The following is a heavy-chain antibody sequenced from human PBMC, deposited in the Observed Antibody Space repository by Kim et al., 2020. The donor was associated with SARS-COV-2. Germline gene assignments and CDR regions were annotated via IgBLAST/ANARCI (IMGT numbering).Heavy chain of an antibody. CDR3: AKGRGGLAVAGLGGMDV. V-gene: IGHV3-23*01. Sequence: GGSLRLSCAASGFTFTSYAMSWVRQAPGKGLEWVSVISGSGGSTYYADSVKGRFTISRDNSKNTLYLQMNSLRAEDTAVYYCAKGRGGLAVAGLGGMDVWGQGTTVTVSS. CDR1: GFTFTSYA. D-gene: IGHD6-19*01. CDR2: ISGSGGST. J-gene: IGHJ6*02.